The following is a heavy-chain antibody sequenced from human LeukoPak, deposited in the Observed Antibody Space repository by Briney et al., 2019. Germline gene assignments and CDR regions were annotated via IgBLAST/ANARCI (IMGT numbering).Heavy chain of an antibody. D-gene: IGHD2-2*01. Sequence: QPGGSLRLSCAASGFTFSSYEMNWVRHAPGKGLEWVSYISSSGTLIYNADSVKGRFTISRDNARNSLYLQMNSLRAEDTAVYYCARKYCSSTSCLFHYWGQGTLVTVSS. J-gene: IGHJ4*02. CDR1: GFTFSSYE. CDR2: ISSSGTLI. V-gene: IGHV3-48*03. CDR3: ARKYCSSTSCLFHY.